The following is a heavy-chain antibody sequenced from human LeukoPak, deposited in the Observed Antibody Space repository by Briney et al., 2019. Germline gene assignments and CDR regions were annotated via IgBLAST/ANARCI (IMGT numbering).Heavy chain of an antibody. CDR1: GFIFRNYA. V-gene: IGHV3-23*01. CDR3: AKWGDYDILTGYYVSDF. CDR2: ITGSGDTT. D-gene: IGHD3-9*01. J-gene: IGHJ4*02. Sequence: GASLRLSCAASGFIFRNYAMSWVRQAPGKGQEWASAITGSGDTTYYADSVKGRFTISRDNSKNTLYVEMNTLRAEDTAVYYCAKWGDYDILTGYYVSDFWGQGTLVTVSS.